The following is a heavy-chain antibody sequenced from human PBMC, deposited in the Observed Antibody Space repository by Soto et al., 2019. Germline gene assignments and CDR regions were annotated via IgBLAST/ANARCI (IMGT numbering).Heavy chain of an antibody. J-gene: IGHJ4*02. CDR3: ARGGVSTRTSDY. Sequence: GESLKISCKGSDYNFAGYWIAWVRHRPGKGLELMGIIYPSDSDSRYRPFFQGQVTISADKTISSAYLQCSSPRAANTSRYYCARGGVSTRTSDYWGQGTPVTVSS. CDR2: IYPSDSDS. D-gene: IGHD3-3*01. CDR1: DYNFAGYW. V-gene: IGHV5-51*01.